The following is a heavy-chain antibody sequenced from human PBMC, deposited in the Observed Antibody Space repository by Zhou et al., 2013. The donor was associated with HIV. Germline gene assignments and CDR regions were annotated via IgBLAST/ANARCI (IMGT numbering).Heavy chain of an antibody. Sequence: QVQLVQSGAEVKKPGASVKVSCKASGYTFTGYFMHWVRQAPGQGLEWMGWINPNSGGTKYAQKFQGWVTMTRDTSTSTAYMEMRNLRSDDTAVYYCARGSGWPDYYYMDVWGKGTTVTVSS. CDR3: ARGSGWPDYYYMDV. CDR1: GYTFTGYF. J-gene: IGHJ6*03. V-gene: IGHV1-2*04. D-gene: IGHD6-25*01. CDR2: INPNSGGT.